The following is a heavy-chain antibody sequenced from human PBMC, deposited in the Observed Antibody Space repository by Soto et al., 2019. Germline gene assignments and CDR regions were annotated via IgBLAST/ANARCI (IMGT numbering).Heavy chain of an antibody. Sequence: EVQLVQSGAEVKKPGESLKISCKGSGYSFTSYWIGWVRQMPGKGLECMGIIYPGDSDTRYSPSFQGQVTISADKSISSACLQWSSLKAPDTAMYYCATANGSGSYPGPPHKYYYGMDVWGQGTTVTVSS. D-gene: IGHD3-10*01. CDR3: ATANGSGSYPGPPHKYYYGMDV. V-gene: IGHV5-51*03. CDR2: IYPGDSDT. J-gene: IGHJ6*02. CDR1: GYSFTSYW.